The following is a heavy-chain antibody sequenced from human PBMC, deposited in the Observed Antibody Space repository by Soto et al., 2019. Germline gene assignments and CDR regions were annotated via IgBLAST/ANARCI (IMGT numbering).Heavy chain of an antibody. CDR2: IYYSGST. V-gene: IGHV4-39*01. Sequence: SETLSLTCTVSGGSISSSSYYWGWIRQPPGKGLEWIGSIYYSGSTYYNPSLKGRVTISVDTSKNQFSLKLSSVTAADTAVYYCARQQPLLWFGAGWCDPWAQGTLVTVS. CDR3: ARQQPLLWFGAGWCDP. J-gene: IGHJ5*02. D-gene: IGHD3-10*01. CDR1: GGSISSSSYY.